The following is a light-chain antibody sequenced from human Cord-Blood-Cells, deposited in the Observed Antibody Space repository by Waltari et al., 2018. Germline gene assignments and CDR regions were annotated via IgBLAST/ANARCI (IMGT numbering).Light chain of an antibody. CDR1: SSDVGSYNL. CDR3: CSYAGSSTYV. Sequence: QSALTQPASVSGSPGQSITISCTGTSSDVGSYNLVSWYQQHPGKAPKLVIYEGSKRPSGVSNRFSGSKSGSTASLTSAGLQAEYEADYYCCSYAGSSTYVFGTGTKVNVL. CDR2: EGS. J-gene: IGLJ1*01. V-gene: IGLV2-23*01.